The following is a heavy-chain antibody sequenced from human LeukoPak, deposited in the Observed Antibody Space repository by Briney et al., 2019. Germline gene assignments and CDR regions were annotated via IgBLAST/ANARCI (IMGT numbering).Heavy chain of an antibody. CDR3: ARRGIPTSAYYFDY. CDR2: ISSPGSST. J-gene: IGHJ4*02. D-gene: IGHD2-2*01. V-gene: IGHV3-23*01. Sequence: GGSLRLSCAASGFTFDSYAMTWVRQAPGKGLEWVSYISSPGSSTFYADSVKGRFTISRDNSKNTLYLQMNSLRAEDTAVYYCARRGIPTSAYYFDYWGQGTLITVSS. CDR1: GFTFDSYA.